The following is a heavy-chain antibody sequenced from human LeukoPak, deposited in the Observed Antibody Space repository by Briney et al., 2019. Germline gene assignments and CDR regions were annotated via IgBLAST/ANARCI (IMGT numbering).Heavy chain of an antibody. J-gene: IGHJ4*02. CDR1: GFTFSSYW. CDR3: AKARSYNFEYYFDY. D-gene: IGHD5-24*01. V-gene: IGHV3-23*01. Sequence: GGSLRLSCAASGFTFSSYWMNWVRQAPGKGLEWVSAISGSGGSTYYADSVKGRFAISRDNSKNTLYLQMNSLRAEDTAVYYCAKARSYNFEYYFDYWGQGTLVTVSS. CDR2: ISGSGGST.